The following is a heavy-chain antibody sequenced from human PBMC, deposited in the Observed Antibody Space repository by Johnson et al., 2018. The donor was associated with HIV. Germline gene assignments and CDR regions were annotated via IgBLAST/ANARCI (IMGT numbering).Heavy chain of an antibody. CDR3: AKMLDLGDDGSDI. CDR2: ITGSGGST. V-gene: IGHV3-23*01. D-gene: IGHD3/OR15-3a*01. CDR1: GFTFSSYA. Sequence: VQLMESGGDLVQPGGSLRLSCAASGFTFSSYAMSWVRQAPGKGLEWVSSITGSGGSTYYADSVKGRCTISRANSKNTLYLQMNSLEVEDTAMYYCAKMLDLGDDGSDIWGQGTMVTVSS. J-gene: IGHJ3*02.